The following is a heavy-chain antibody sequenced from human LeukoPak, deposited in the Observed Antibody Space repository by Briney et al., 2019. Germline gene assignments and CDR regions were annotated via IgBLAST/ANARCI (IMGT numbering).Heavy chain of an antibody. V-gene: IGHV4-59*01. J-gene: IGHJ4*02. CDR3: ARVRFGYGSGSYSAYFDY. CDR1: GVSISSYY. CDR2: IYYSGST. D-gene: IGHD3-10*01. Sequence: SETLSLTCTVSGVSISSYYWSWIRQPPGKGLEWIGCIYYSGSTNYNPSLKSRVTISVDTSKNQFSLKLSSVTAADTAVYYCARVRFGYGSGSYSAYFDYWGQGTLVTVSS.